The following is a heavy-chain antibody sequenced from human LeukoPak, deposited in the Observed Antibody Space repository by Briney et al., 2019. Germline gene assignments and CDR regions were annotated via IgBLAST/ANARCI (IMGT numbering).Heavy chain of an antibody. D-gene: IGHD3-22*01. CDR2: IWYDGSNK. J-gene: IGHJ4*02. V-gene: IGHV3-33*06. Sequence: PGGSLRLSGAASGVTFSSYGMHWVRQAPGKGLEWVAVIWYDGSNKYYADSVKGRFTISRDNSKNTLYLQMNSLRAEDTAVYYCAKDLVNYDSSGYYLAGFDYWGQGTLVTVSS. CDR3: AKDLVNYDSSGYYLAGFDY. CDR1: GVTFSSYG.